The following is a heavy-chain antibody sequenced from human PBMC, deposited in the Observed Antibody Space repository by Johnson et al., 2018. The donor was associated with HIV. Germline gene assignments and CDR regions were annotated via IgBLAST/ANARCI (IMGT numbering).Heavy chain of an antibody. CDR3: ARGGLLWFGHPAD. D-gene: IGHD3-10*01. CDR2: MYTGGTT. J-gene: IGHJ3*01. V-gene: IGHV3-66*01. CDR1: GFTFSSYA. Sequence: EMQLVESGGGVVQPGRSLRLSCAASGFTFSSYAMHWVRQAPGKGLEWVSVMYTGGTTYYADSVKGRFTISRDNSKNTLYLQMNSLRAEDTAVYYCARGGLLWFGHPADWGQGTMVAVSS.